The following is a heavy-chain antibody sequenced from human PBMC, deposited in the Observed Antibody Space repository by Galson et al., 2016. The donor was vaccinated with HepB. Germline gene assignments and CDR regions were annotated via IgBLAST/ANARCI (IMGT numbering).Heavy chain of an antibody. J-gene: IGHJ4*02. CDR2: ISWNSGSI. V-gene: IGHV3-9*01. CDR1: GFTFHYYA. D-gene: IGHD6-19*01. Sequence: SLRLSCAASGFTFHYYAMHWVRQAPGRGLEWVSGISWNSGSIGYADSVKGRFTISRDNAKNSLYLQMNSLRAEDTALYYGAKWGSSAWYTDRYYFDYWGQGTLVTVSS. CDR3: AKWGSSAWYTDRYYFDY.